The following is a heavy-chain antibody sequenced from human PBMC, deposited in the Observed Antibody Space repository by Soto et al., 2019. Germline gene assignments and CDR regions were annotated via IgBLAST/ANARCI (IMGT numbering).Heavy chain of an antibody. Sequence: GGSLRISCAASGFTFSSYWMSWVRQAPGKGLEWVANIKQDGSEKYYVDSVKGRFTISRDNAKNSPYLQMNSLRAEDTAVYYCARDILRYFDWLRHARPDDAFDIWGQGTMVTVSS. CDR1: GFTFSSYW. CDR3: ARDILRYFDWLRHARPDDAFDI. CDR2: IKQDGSEK. V-gene: IGHV3-7*01. J-gene: IGHJ3*02. D-gene: IGHD3-9*01.